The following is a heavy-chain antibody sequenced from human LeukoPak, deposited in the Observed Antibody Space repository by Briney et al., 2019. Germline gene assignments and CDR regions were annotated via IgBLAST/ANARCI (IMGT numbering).Heavy chain of an antibody. Sequence: GGSLRLSCAASGFTFSNYAMSWVRQAPGKGLEWVSGISGSGINTYYADSVKGRFTISRDNAKNTLYLQMNSLRAEDTAVYYCARDRSIASDYWGQGTLVTVSS. CDR2: ISGSGINT. CDR3: ARDRSIASDY. V-gene: IGHV3-23*01. J-gene: IGHJ4*02. D-gene: IGHD6-6*01. CDR1: GFTFSNYA.